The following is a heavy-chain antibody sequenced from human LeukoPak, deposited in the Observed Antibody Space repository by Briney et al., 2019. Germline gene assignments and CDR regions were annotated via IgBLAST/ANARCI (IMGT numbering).Heavy chain of an antibody. J-gene: IGHJ4*02. D-gene: IGHD3-16*01. Sequence: GGSLRLSCAASGFTFSSYVMSCVRQAPGKGLEWVSGISGSGGRTYCADSVKGQFTVSRDNSKNTLCLHINTVRAEDTAVYYCAKSSESLLRLGELTDYWGQGTLVTVSS. CDR2: ISGSGGRT. V-gene: IGHV3-23*01. CDR3: AKSSESLLRLGELTDY. CDR1: GFTFSSYV.